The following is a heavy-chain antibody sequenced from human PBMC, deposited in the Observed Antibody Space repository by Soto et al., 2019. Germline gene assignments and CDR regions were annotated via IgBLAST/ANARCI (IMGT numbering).Heavy chain of an antibody. D-gene: IGHD3-22*01. CDR1: GGSISSGGYY. Sequence: SETLSLTCAVSGGSISSGGYYWSWIRQHPGKGLEWIGYIYYSGSTYYNPSLKSRVTISVDTSKNQFSLKLSSVTAADTAVYYCAREARYYYDSSGYFPLPQYWGQGTLVT. V-gene: IGHV4-31*11. J-gene: IGHJ4*02. CDR2: IYYSGST. CDR3: AREARYYYDSSGYFPLPQY.